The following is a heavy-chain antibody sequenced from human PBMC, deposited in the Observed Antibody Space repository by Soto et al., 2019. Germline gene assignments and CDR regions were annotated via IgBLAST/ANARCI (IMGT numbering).Heavy chain of an antibody. V-gene: IGHV1-69*12. J-gene: IGHJ6*02. CDR2: IIPIFGTA. CDR1: GGTFSSKA. CDR3: ARANWGYCISTSCYVKVANYYYYGMDV. D-gene: IGHD2-2*01. Sequence: QVQLVQSGAEVKKPGSSVKVSCKASGGTFSSKAMSWVRQAPGKGLEWMGGIIPIFGTANYAQKFQGRVTITADESTSTAYMELSSLRPEDTAVYYCARANWGYCISTSCYVKVANYYYYGMDVWGQGTTVTVSS.